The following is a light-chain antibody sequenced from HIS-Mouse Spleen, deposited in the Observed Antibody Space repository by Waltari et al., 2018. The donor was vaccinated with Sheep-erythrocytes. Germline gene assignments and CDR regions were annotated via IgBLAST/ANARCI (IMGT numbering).Light chain of an antibody. CDR1: QSVSSY. CDR3: QQRSNWYT. V-gene: IGKV3-11*01. J-gene: IGKJ2*01. CDR2: DAS. Sequence: EIVFTQSPATLSLSPGDRSTLSCRASQSVSSYLAWYQQKTGQAPRLLIYDASNRATGIPARFSGSGSGTDFTLTISSLEPEDFAVYYCQQRSNWYTFGQGTKLEIK.